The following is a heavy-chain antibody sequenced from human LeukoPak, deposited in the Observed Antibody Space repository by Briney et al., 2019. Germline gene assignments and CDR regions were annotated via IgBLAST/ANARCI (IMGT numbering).Heavy chain of an antibody. CDR3: ARVDTAMVAGGGDY. D-gene: IGHD5-18*01. J-gene: IGHJ4*02. CDR2: INPNSGGT. V-gene: IGHV1-2*02. CDR1: GYSFTGYY. Sequence: ASVKVSCKASGYSFTGYYMHWVRQAPGQGLEWMGWINPNSGGTKYAQKFKGRVTMTRDTSISTAYMELSRLRSDDTAVYYCARVDTAMVAGGGDYWGRGTLVTVSS.